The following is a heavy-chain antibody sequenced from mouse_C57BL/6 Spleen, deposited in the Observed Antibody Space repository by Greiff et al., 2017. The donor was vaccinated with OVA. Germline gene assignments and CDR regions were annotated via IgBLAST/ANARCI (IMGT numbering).Heavy chain of an antibody. CDR1: GYTFTSYT. J-gene: IGHJ2*01. CDR2: INPSSGYP. Sequence: VQLQQSGAELARPGASVKMSCKASGYTFTSYTMHWVKQRPGQGLEWIGYINPSSGYPKYNQKFKDKATLTADKSSSTAYMQLSSLTSEDSSVYYCARDYYCSRGYVDYWGQGTTLTVSS. CDR3: ARDYYCSRGYVDY. D-gene: IGHD1-1*01. V-gene: IGHV1-4*01.